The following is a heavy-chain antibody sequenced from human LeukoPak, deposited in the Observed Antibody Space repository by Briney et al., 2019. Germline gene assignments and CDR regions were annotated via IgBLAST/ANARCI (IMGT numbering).Heavy chain of an antibody. CDR1: GFPFSSFA. CDR3: AKSPYFYNSGKSVDV. V-gene: IGHV3-23*01. D-gene: IGHD3-10*01. CDR2: ISGSGGTT. J-gene: IGHJ6*04. Sequence: GGSLRLSCVPSGFPFSSFAMTWVRQAPGKGLEWVSSISGSGGTTYYADSVKGRFTISRDSSKNMLYLHMNRLRAEDTAVYYCAKSPYFYNSGKSVDVWGKGTTVTVSS.